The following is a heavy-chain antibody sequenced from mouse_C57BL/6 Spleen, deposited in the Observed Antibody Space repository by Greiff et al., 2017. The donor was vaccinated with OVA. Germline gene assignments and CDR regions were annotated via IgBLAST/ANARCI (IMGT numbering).Heavy chain of an antibody. Sequence: DVKLQESGPGLVKPSQSLSLTCSVTGYSIPSGYYWNWIRQFPGNKLEWMGYISYDGSNNYNPSLKNRISITRDTSKNQFFLKLNSVTTEDTATYYCAREGTGAWFAYWGQGTLVTVSA. J-gene: IGHJ3*01. D-gene: IGHD4-1*01. CDR3: AREGTGAWFAY. CDR2: ISYDGSN. V-gene: IGHV3-6*01. CDR1: GYSIPSGYY.